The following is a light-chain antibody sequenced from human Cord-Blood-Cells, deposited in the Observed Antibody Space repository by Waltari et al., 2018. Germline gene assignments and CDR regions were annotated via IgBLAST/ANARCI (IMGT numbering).Light chain of an antibody. CDR2: DDS. J-gene: IGLJ2*01. V-gene: IGLV3-21*03. CDR3: QVWDSSSDHVV. CDR1: NIGSQS. Sequence: SYVLTQPPSVSVAPGKTARITRGGNNIGSQSVHWYQQKPGQAPGLVVYDDSDRPSGIPERFSGSNSGNTATLTISRVEAGDEADYYCQVWDSSSDHVVFGGGTKLTVL.